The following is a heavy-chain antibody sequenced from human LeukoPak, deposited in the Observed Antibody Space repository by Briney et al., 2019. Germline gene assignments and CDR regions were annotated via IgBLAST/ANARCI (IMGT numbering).Heavy chain of an antibody. CDR1: GFNFNNFA. CDR2: MTGPADTT. J-gene: IGHJ6*03. V-gene: IGHV3-23*01. Sequence: GGSLRLSCAASGFNFNNFAMSWVRQAPGKGLEWLSAMTGPADTTYYAESVKGRFTISRDYSKSMVFLQMNSLRAEDTAVYYCASTRTGVYYYYMDVWGKGTTVTVSS. D-gene: IGHD1/OR15-1a*01. CDR3: ASTRTGVYYYYMDV.